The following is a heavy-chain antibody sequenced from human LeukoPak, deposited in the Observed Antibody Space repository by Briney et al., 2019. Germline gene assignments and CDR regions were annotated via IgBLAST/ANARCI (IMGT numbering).Heavy chain of an antibody. D-gene: IGHD3-10*01. Sequence: GGSLRLSCAASGFTLGSYAMSWVRQAPGKGLEWVSAISGSGGSTYYADSVKGRFTISRDNSKNTLYLQMNSLRAEDTAVYYCAKSPSHYGSGSIDAFDIWGQGTMVTVSS. CDR2: ISGSGGST. CDR3: AKSPSHYGSGSIDAFDI. CDR1: GFTLGSYA. J-gene: IGHJ3*02. V-gene: IGHV3-23*01.